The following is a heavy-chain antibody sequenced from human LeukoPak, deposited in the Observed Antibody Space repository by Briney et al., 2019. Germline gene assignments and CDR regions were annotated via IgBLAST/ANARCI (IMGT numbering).Heavy chain of an antibody. Sequence: PSETLSLTCTVSGGSISSYYWSWIRQPPGKGLEWIGYIYYSGSTNYNPSLKSRVTISVDTSKNQISLKVRSVTVADTAVYYCARTTEDCSSTSCYQYWFDPWGQGTLVTVSS. J-gene: IGHJ5*02. V-gene: IGHV4-59*01. CDR1: GGSISSYY. CDR2: IYYSGST. D-gene: IGHD2-2*01. CDR3: ARTTEDCSSTSCYQYWFDP.